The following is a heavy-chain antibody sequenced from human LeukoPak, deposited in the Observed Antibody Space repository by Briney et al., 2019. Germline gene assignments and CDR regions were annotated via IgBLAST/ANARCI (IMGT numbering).Heavy chain of an antibody. V-gene: IGHV4-39*07. J-gene: IGHJ4*02. CDR3: ARAGIVGATRGTFDY. CDR1: GGSISSSSYY. Sequence: SETLSLTCTVSGGSISSSSYYWGWIRQPPGKGLEWIGSIYYSGSTYYNPSLKSRVTISVDTSKNQFSLKLSSVTAADTAVYYCARAGIVGATRGTFDYWGQGTLVTVSS. CDR2: IYYSGST. D-gene: IGHD1-26*01.